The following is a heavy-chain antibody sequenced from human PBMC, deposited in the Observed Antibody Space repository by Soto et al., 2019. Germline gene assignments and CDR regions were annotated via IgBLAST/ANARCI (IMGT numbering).Heavy chain of an antibody. CDR2: ISAYNGNT. CDR3: ARRRITIFGVVIYYGMDV. J-gene: IGHJ6*02. V-gene: IGHV1-18*04. CDR1: GYTFTSYG. D-gene: IGHD3-3*01. Sequence: VASVKVSCKASGYTFTSYGISWVRQASGQGLEWMGWISAYNGNTNYAQKLQGRVTMTTDTSTSTAYMELRRLRSDDTGVYYCARRRITIFGVVIYYGMDVWGQGTTVTVSS.